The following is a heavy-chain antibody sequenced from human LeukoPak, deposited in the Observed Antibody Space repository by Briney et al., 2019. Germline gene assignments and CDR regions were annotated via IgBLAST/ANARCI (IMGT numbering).Heavy chain of an antibody. D-gene: IGHD3-22*01. CDR1: GFTFSSYE. J-gene: IGHJ4*02. CDR2: ISSSGSTI. Sequence: PGGSLRLSCVASGFTFSSYEMNWVRQAPGKGLEWVSYISSSGSTIYYADSVKGRFTISRDNAKNSLYLQMNSLRAEDTAVYYCAREGGDYYYDSSGYYNYWGQGTLVTVSS. CDR3: AREGGDYYYDSSGYYNY. V-gene: IGHV3-48*03.